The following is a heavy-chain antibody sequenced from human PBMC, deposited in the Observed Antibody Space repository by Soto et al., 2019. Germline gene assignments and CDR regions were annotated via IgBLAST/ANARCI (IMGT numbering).Heavy chain of an antibody. D-gene: IGHD2-15*01. CDR3: AREEDGGAWQYEY. V-gene: IGHV3-74*01. CDR2: INSDGGTT. CDR1: GFTFSNYW. Sequence: EVQLVESGGGLVQPGGSLRLSCAASGFTFSNYWMHWVRQAPGTGLVWVSRINSDGGTTIYADSVKGRFTISRDNAKNTLFLQMNSLRADDTAVYYCAREEDGGAWQYEYWGQGTLVTVSS. J-gene: IGHJ4*02.